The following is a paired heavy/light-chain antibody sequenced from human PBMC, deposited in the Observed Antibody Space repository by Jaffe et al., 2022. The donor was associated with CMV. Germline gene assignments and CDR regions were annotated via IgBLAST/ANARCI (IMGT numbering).Light chain of an antibody. Sequence: DIVMTQSPDSLPVSLGERATINCKSSQSVLSSSNNKNYLAWFQQKPGQPPKLLIYWASTRESGVPDRFSGSGSGTDFTLTISSLQAEDVAVYYCHQYYSSPWTFGQGTKVEIK. CDR3: HQYYSSPWT. V-gene: IGKV4-1*01. CDR2: WAS. J-gene: IGKJ1*01. CDR1: QSVLSSSNNKNY.
Heavy chain of an antibody. CDR3: AKVRDTAMINLWDY. CDR1: GFTFSNYA. J-gene: IGHJ4*02. CDR2: ISGRGDSI. V-gene: IGHV3-23*01. Sequence: EVHLLESGGGLVQPGGSLRLSCAASGFTFSNYAMSWVRQAPGKGLEWVSAISGRGDSIYYVDSVKGRFTISRDTSKNTLYLQMNSLRAEDTAVYYCAKVRDTAMINLWDYWGQGTLVTVSS. D-gene: IGHD5-18*01.